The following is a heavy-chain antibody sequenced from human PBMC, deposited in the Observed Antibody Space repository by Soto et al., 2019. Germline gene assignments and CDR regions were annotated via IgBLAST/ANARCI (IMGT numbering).Heavy chain of an antibody. Sequence: SETLSLTCTVYGGSINVFSYYWSWVRQHPEKGLEWIGYVHSSGGAYYNPSLKSRVTISIDTSANLFSLNLASVTAADTAVYYCARRGTYYFDYWGQGILVTVSS. D-gene: IGHD2-15*01. CDR1: GGSINVFSYY. J-gene: IGHJ4*02. CDR2: VHSSGGA. V-gene: IGHV4-31*03. CDR3: ARRGTYYFDY.